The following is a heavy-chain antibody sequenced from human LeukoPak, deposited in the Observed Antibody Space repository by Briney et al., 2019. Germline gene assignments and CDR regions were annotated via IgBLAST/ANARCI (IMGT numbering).Heavy chain of an antibody. J-gene: IGHJ6*04. Sequence: SETLSLTCTVSGGSISSSSYYWGWIRQPPGKGLEWIGSIYYSGSTYYNPSLKSRVTISVDTSKNQFSLKLSSVTAADTAVYYCASGPSIAARLARWDVWGKGTTVTVSS. CDR3: ASGPSIAARLARWDV. CDR2: IYYSGST. D-gene: IGHD6-6*01. CDR1: GGSISSSSYY. V-gene: IGHV4-39*01.